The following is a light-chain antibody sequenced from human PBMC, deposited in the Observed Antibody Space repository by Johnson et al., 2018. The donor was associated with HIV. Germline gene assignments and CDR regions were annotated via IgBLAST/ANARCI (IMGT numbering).Light chain of an antibody. V-gene: IGLV1-51*01. J-gene: IGLJ1*01. Sequence: QSVLTQPPSVSAAPGHNVSISCSGSSSNIGNNYVSWYQHLPGPAPQVLIFSNHKPPSGIPDRFSGSKSGPSATLGLTVLQTGDEADYYCGTWDSSLSTGFFGTGTKVTVL. CDR2: SNH. CDR3: GTWDSSLSTGF. CDR1: SSNIGNNY.